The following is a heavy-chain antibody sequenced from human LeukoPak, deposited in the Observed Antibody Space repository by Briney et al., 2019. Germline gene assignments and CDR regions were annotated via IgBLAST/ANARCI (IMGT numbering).Heavy chain of an antibody. J-gene: IGHJ4*02. CDR3: ARGWLTTVTAYYFDY. CDR1: GFLFSDYG. D-gene: IGHD4-17*01. CDR2: ITYNGKT. Sequence: ASVKVSCKASGFLFSDYGITWVRQAPGQGLEWMGVITYNGKTDYAQTLQGRVTLTIDTSTSTAYMELNSLRPDDTAVYYCARGWLTTVTAYYFDYWSQGSLVTVSS. V-gene: IGHV1-18*01.